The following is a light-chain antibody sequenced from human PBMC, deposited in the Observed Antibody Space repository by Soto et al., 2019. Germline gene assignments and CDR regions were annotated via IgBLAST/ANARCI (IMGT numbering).Light chain of an antibody. V-gene: IGLV1-44*01. J-gene: IGLJ2*01. CDR1: SSNIGGNI. CDR3: AAWDDSLNGVV. CDR2: GNV. Sequence: QLVLTQPPSASGTPGQRVTISCSGSSSNIGGNIVNWYQQLPGTAPKLLIFGNVQRPSWVPDRFSGSKSGTSASLAISGLQSEDEANYYCAAWDDSLNGVVFGGGTKVTVL.